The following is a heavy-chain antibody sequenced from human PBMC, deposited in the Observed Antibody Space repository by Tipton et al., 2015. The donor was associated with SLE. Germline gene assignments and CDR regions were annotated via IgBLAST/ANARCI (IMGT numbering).Heavy chain of an antibody. D-gene: IGHD3-22*01. Sequence: TLSLTCAVSGGSITSSNWWTWVRQTPGKGLEWIGEIYHSGSTNYNPSLMSRVTLSVDRSKDQFSLKLTSVTAADTAVYYCARHLEYYDSSGEVAFDIWGQGTVVTVSS. CDR3: ARHLEYYDSSGEVAFDI. CDR1: GGSITSSNW. J-gene: IGHJ3*02. V-gene: IGHV4-4*02. CDR2: IYHSGST.